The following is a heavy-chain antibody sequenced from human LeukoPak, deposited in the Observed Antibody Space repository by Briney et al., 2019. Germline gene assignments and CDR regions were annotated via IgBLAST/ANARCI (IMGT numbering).Heavy chain of an antibody. CDR2: ISNSGDAI. V-gene: IGHV3-48*03. CDR1: GFTFSSYE. D-gene: IGHD5/OR15-5a*01. J-gene: IGHJ4*02. CDR3: ARCLPTAPGAGDY. Sequence: PGGSLRLSCVASGFTFSSYEMDWVRQAPGKGLEWISYISNSGDAIYYADSVKGRFTISRDNAKDSLYLQINSLRAEDTAVYYCARCLPTAPGAGDYWGQGTLGTVSP.